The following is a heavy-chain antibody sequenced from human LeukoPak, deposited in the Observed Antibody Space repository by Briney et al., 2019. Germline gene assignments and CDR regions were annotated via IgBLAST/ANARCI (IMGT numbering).Heavy chain of an antibody. J-gene: IGHJ4*02. Sequence: GASLRLSCAASGFTFSNYAMSWVRQAPGKGLEWVSTISDNGGGTHYADSVKGRFTISRDNSQNSLYLQMNSLRSEDTAIYFCAKDLYGPGTFFDYWGQGTPVTVSS. CDR3: AKDLYGPGTFFDY. CDR1: GFTFSNYA. D-gene: IGHD3-10*01. V-gene: IGHV3-23*01. CDR2: ISDNGGGT.